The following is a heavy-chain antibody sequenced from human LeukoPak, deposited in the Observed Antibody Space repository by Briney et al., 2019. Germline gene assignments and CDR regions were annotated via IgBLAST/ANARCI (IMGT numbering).Heavy chain of an antibody. D-gene: IGHD6-19*01. Sequence: EASVKVSCKASGYTFTSYGISWVRQAPGQGLEWMGWISAYNGNTNYAQRLQGRVTMTTDTSTSTAYMELRSLRSDDTAVYYCARDGAVAGTSDYYYYYGMDVWGQGTTVTVSS. CDR2: ISAYNGNT. CDR1: GYTFTSYG. V-gene: IGHV1-18*01. CDR3: ARDGAVAGTSDYYYYYGMDV. J-gene: IGHJ6*02.